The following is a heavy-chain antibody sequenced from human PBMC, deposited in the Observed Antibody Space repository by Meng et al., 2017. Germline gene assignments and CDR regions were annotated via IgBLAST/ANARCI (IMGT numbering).Heavy chain of an antibody. V-gene: IGHV4-61*01. CDR1: GGSVSSGSYY. Sequence: LRGSGPGLVRPSETRARTRPVSGGSVSSGSYYWSWIRQPPGKGLEWIGYIYYSGSTNYNPSLKSRVTISVDTSKNQFSLKLSSVTAADTAVYYCARSMVRGVIIYTRTYYFDYWGQGTLVTVSS. J-gene: IGHJ4*02. CDR2: IYYSGST. CDR3: ARSMVRGVIIYTRTYYFDY. D-gene: IGHD3-10*01.